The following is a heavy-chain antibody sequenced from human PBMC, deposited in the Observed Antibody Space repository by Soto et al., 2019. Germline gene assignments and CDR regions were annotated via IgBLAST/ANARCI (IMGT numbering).Heavy chain of an antibody. CDR1: GFTFSSYW. CDR2: IKQDGSEK. J-gene: IGHJ4*02. V-gene: IGHV3-7*01. CDR3: ARDGKRLAAAGMTTSDY. Sequence: EVQLVESGGGLVKPGGSLRLSCAASGFTFSSYWMSWVRQAPGEGLEWVANIKQDGSEKYYVDSVKGRFTISRDNAKISLYLEMNSLRAEDTAVYYCARDGKRLAAAGMTTSDYWGQGTLVPVSS. D-gene: IGHD6-13*01.